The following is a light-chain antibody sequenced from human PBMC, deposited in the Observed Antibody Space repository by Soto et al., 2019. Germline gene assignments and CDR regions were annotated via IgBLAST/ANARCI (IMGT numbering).Light chain of an antibody. CDR2: SDN. CDR3: AAWDDSLRGRV. Sequence: QSVLTQPPSASGTPGQRVTISCSGSSSNIGSNPVSWYQQLPGTAPKSLIYSDNQRPSGVPDRISGSRSGTSASLAISGLQSEDDAEYYCAAWDDSLRGRVFGGGTKLTVL. V-gene: IGLV1-44*01. J-gene: IGLJ2*01. CDR1: SSNIGSNP.